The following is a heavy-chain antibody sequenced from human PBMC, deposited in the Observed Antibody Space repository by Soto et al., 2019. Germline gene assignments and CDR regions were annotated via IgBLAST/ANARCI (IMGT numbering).Heavy chain of an antibody. J-gene: IGHJ6*02. CDR2: IYHSGST. D-gene: IGHD2-2*01. Sequence: SATLCLTCAHSCRPINRGGYSWSWIRQPPGKGLEWIGYIYHSGSTYYNPSLKSRVTISVDRSKNQFSLKLSSVTAADTAVYYCDRELVVPAANFYYYYGMDVWGQGTTVTVSS. CDR1: CRPINRGGYS. CDR3: DRELVVPAANFYYYYGMDV. V-gene: IGHV4-30-2*01.